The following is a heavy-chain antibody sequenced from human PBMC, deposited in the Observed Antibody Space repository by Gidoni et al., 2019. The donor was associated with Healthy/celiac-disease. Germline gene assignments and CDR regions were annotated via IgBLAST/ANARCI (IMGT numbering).Heavy chain of an antibody. V-gene: IGHV3-9*01. CDR1: GFNFDDYA. Sequence: EVQLVESGGGLVQPGRSLRLSCAASGFNFDDYAMHWVRQAQGKGLEWVSGINWNSCNIGDADSVKGRFTVSRDNAKNSLYLQMNRLRAEDTALYYCAKGPGYPRYYYYYGMDVWGQGTTVTVSS. CDR3: AKGPGYPRYYYYYGMDV. D-gene: IGHD5-12*01. J-gene: IGHJ6*02. CDR2: INWNSCNI.